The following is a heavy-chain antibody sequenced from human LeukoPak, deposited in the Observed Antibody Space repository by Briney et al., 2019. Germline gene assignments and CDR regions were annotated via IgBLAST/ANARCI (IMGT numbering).Heavy chain of an antibody. D-gene: IGHD2-8*01. V-gene: IGHV4-59*01. J-gene: IGHJ4*02. CDR1: GGAISTYY. Sequence: SETLSLTCIVSGGAISTYYWSWIRQPPGKRLEWIGYVYYSGNTNYNPSLKSRVTISIDTSKNQFSLKLSSVTAADTAVYYCARVGNGHFDYWGQGTVVTVSS. CDR2: VYYSGNT. CDR3: ARVGNGHFDY.